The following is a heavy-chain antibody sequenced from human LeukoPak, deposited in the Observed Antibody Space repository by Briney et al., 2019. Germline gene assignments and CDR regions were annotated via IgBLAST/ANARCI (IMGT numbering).Heavy chain of an antibody. CDR3: ARSTVGGITLAY. J-gene: IGHJ4*02. D-gene: IGHD1-26*01. V-gene: IGHV1-69*13. CDR1: RGTFSSYS. Sequence: VASVKVSCKASRGTFSSYSISWVRQAPGQGLEWMGGIIPIFGTANYAQKFQGRVTITADQSTSTAYMELSSLRSEDTAVYYCARSTVGGITLAYWGQGTLVTVSS. CDR2: IIPIFGTA.